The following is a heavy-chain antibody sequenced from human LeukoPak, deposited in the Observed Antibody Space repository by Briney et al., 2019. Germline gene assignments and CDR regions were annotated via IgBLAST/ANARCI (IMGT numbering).Heavy chain of an antibody. V-gene: IGHV3-53*01. CDR3: AKRIVATINYYYGMDV. D-gene: IGHD5-12*01. CDR1: GFTVSSNY. Sequence: PGGSLRLSCAASGFTVSSNYMSWVRQAPGKGLEWVSVIYSGGSTYYADSVKGRFNISRDNSKNTLYLQMNSLRAEDTAVYYCAKRIVATINYYYGMDVWGQGTTVTVSS. CDR2: IYSGGST. J-gene: IGHJ6*02.